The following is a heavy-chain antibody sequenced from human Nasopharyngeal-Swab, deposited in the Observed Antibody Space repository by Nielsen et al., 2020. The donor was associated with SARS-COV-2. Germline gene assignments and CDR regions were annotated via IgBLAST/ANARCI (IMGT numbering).Heavy chain of an antibody. CDR1: GGSFSGYY. J-gene: IGHJ5*02. D-gene: IGHD2-2*01. CDR3: ARGQEYCSSTSCNNWFDP. CDR2: INHSGST. V-gene: IGHV4-34*01. Sequence: SETLSLTCAVYGGSFSGYYWSWIRQPPGKGLEWIGEINHSGSTNYNPSLKSRVTISVDTSKNQFSLKLSSVTAADTAVYYCARGQEYCSSTSCNNWFDPWGQRTLVTVSS.